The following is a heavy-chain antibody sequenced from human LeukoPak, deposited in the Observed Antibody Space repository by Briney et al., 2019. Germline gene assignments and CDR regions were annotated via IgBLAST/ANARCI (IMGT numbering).Heavy chain of an antibody. J-gene: IGHJ4*02. CDR3: ARVTVVTPRGGASFDY. V-gene: IGHV3-21*01. CDR2: ISSSSSYI. CDR1: GFTFSSYS. D-gene: IGHD4-23*01. Sequence: GGSLRLSCAASGFTFSSYSMNWVRQAPGKGLEWVSSISSSSSYIYYADSVKGRFTISRDNATNSLYLQMNSLRAEDTAVYYCARVTVVTPRGGASFDYWGQGTLVTVSS.